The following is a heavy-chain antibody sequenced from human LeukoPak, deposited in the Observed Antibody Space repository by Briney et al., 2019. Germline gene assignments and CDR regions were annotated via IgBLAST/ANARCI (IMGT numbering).Heavy chain of an antibody. Sequence: GESLQISCQGSGYSFTSYWIGWVRQMPGKGLEWMGIIYPGDSDTRYSPSFQGQVTISADKSISTAYLQWSSLKASDTAMYYCARLRAAYNYDILTGYYYYFDYWGQGTLVTVSS. V-gene: IGHV5-51*01. J-gene: IGHJ4*02. CDR3: ARLRAAYNYDILTGYYYYFDY. CDR2: IYPGDSDT. CDR1: GYSFTSYW. D-gene: IGHD3-9*01.